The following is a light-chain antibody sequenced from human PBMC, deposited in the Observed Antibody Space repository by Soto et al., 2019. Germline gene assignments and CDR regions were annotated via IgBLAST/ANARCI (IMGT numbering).Light chain of an antibody. CDR3: MQALQSPVT. V-gene: IGKV2-28*01. CDR1: QSLLHTDGYYY. CDR2: LAS. Sequence: DIVMTQSPLSLPVTPGEPASISCRSSQSLLHTDGYYYLDWYLQKSGQSPQLLISLASNRASGVPDRFSGSGSGTDFTLKISRVEAEDVGFYYCMQALQSPVTFRPGTRLDIK. J-gene: IGKJ5*01.